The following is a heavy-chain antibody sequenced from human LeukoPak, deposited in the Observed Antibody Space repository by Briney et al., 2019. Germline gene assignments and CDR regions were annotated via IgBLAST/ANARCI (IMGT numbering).Heavy chain of an antibody. D-gene: IGHD3-22*01. V-gene: IGHV3-11*04. CDR1: GFTFSDYY. J-gene: IGHJ4*02. CDR3: ARSWSSGYWFPATASFDY. Sequence: GGSLRLSCAASGFTFSDYYMSWIRQAPGKGLEWVSYISSSGSTIYYADSVKGRFTISRDNAKNSLYLQMNSLRAEDTALYYCARSWSSGYWFPATASFDYWGQGTLVTVSS. CDR2: ISSSGSTI.